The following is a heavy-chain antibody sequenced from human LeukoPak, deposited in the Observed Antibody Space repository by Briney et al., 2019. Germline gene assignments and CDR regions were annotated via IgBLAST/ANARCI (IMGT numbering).Heavy chain of an antibody. Sequence: EASVKVSCKASGGTFSSYAISWVRQAPGQGLEWMGGIIPIFGTANYAQKFQGRVTITTDESTSTAYMELSSLRSEDTAVYYCARAQFTTISNWFDPWGQGTLVTVSS. CDR1: GGTFSSYA. J-gene: IGHJ5*02. CDR3: ARAQFTTISNWFDP. V-gene: IGHV1-69*05. D-gene: IGHD3-3*01. CDR2: IIPIFGTA.